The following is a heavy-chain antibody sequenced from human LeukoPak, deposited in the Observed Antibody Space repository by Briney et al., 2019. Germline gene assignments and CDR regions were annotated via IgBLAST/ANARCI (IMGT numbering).Heavy chain of an antibody. V-gene: IGHV1-46*01. CDR3: ARVARPGIAAAGTPIFFDY. CDR1: GYTFTSYY. D-gene: IGHD6-13*01. J-gene: IGHJ4*02. Sequence: ASVKVSCKASGYTFTSYYMHWVRQAPGQGLEWMGIINPSGGSTSYAQKFQGRVTMTRDTSTSTVYMELSSLRSEDTAVYYCARVARPGIAAAGTPIFFDYWGQGTLVTVSS. CDR2: INPSGGST.